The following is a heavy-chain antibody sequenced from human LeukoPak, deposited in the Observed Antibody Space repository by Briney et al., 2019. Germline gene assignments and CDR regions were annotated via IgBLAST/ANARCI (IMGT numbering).Heavy chain of an antibody. J-gene: IGHJ4*02. V-gene: IGHV4-31*03. Sequence: SQTLSLTCTVSGGSISSGGYYWNWIRQHPGKGLEWIGNIYYSGSTYYNPSLKSRVTISVDTSKNQFSLKLSSVTAADTAVYYCARDGYNPIDYWGQGTLVTVSS. CDR2: IYYSGST. CDR3: ARDGYNPIDY. D-gene: IGHD5-24*01. CDR1: GGSISSGGYY.